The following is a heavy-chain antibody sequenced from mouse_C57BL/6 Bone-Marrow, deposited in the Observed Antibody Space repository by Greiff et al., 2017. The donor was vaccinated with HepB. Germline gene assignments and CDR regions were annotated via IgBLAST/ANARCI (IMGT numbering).Heavy chain of an antibody. J-gene: IGHJ4*01. D-gene: IGHD3-2*02. CDR2: INPSNGGT. CDR3: AREEGRQLRLRAMDY. CDR1: GYTFTSYW. Sequence: VKLQQPGTELVKPGASVKLSCKASGYTFTSYWMHWVKQRPGQGLEWIGNINPSNGGTNYNEKFKSKATLTVDKSSSTAYMQLSSLTSEDSAVYYCAREEGRQLRLRAMDYWGQGTSVTVSS. V-gene: IGHV1-53*01.